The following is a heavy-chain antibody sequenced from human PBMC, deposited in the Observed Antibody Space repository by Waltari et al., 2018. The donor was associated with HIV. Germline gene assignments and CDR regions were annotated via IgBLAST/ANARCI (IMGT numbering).Heavy chain of an antibody. CDR1: GSTFPNYG. Sequence: DVKILESGGGLVQPGGSLTLSCAVSGSTFPNYGMYWVRQAPEKGLEWVSGSSGSGVTTYYADSVKGRFTISRDNSKNTVNLQMDNLRANDTAVYYCAQGTGFSTNPFDYWGQGTLVTVSS. J-gene: IGHJ4*02. D-gene: IGHD2-8*02. V-gene: IGHV3-23*01. CDR3: AQGTGFSTNPFDY. CDR2: SSGSGVTT.